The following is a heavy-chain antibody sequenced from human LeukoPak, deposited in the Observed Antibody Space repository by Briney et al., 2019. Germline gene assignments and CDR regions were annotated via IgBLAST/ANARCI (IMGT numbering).Heavy chain of an antibody. CDR2: IYTSGNA. CDR3: ASTSAGNSGMDV. Sequence: SETLSLTCAVSGGSISSYYWSWIRQPAGKGLERIGRIYTSGNANYNPSLKSRVTMSVDTSKNQLSLKVTSVTAADTAVYYCASTSAGNSGMDVWGQGTTVTVSS. V-gene: IGHV4-4*07. CDR1: GGSISSYY. J-gene: IGHJ6*02. D-gene: IGHD2-2*01.